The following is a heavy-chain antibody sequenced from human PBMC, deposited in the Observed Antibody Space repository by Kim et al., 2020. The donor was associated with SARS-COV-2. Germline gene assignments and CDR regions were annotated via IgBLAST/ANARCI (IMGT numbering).Heavy chain of an antibody. CDR1: GFTFTTYA. J-gene: IGHJ4*02. Sequence: GGSLRLSCAASGFTFTTYAMSWVRQAPGKGLEWVSTISGSGGTTFYADSVKGRFTISRDNSKNTLNLQMNSLTAEDTAIDYCAKTLNLVTRPVDCWGQGTLVTVSS. CDR2: ISGSGGTT. V-gene: IGHV3-23*01. CDR3: AKTLNLVTRPVDC. D-gene: IGHD2-21*02.